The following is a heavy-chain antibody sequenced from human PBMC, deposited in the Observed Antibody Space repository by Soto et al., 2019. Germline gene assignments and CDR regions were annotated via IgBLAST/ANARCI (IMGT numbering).Heavy chain of an antibody. J-gene: IGHJ4*01. CDR2: ISGSGGSP. D-gene: IGHD2-8*02. CDR3: AKARCTGNSRYVPDD. V-gene: IGHV3-23*01. CDR1: GFTFNSYT. Sequence: PGGSLRLSCAASGFTFNSYTMAWVRQAPGKGLEWVSSISGSGGSPSYADSVQGRFTISRDNSRNTISLQMNSLRAEDTATYYCAKARCTGNSRYVPDDWGHGCLVTVSS.